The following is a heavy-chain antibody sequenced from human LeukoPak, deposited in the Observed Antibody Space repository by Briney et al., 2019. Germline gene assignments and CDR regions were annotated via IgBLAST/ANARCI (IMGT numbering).Heavy chain of an antibody. V-gene: IGHV3-23*01. CDR1: GFTFSSYA. CDR2: ISGSGGST. D-gene: IGHD6-19*01. CDR3: ASRNSSGWYWYFDY. J-gene: IGHJ4*02. Sequence: GGSLRLSCAASGFTFSSYAMSWVRQAPGKGLEWVSAISGSGGSTYYADSVKGWFTISRDNSKNTLYLQMDSLRAEDTAVYYCASRNSSGWYWYFDYWGQGTLVTVSS.